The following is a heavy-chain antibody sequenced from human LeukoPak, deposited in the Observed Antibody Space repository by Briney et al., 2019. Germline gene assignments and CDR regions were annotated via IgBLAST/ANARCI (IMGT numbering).Heavy chain of an antibody. CDR2: ISSSSSYI. Sequence: GGSLRLSCAASGSTFSSYSMNWVRQAPGKGLEWVSSISSSSSYIYYADSVKGRFTISRDNAKNSLYLQMNSLRAEDTAVYYCARDGGSGSFDYWGQGTLVTVSS. CDR1: GSTFSSYS. J-gene: IGHJ4*02. D-gene: IGHD3-10*01. CDR3: ARDGGSGSFDY. V-gene: IGHV3-21*01.